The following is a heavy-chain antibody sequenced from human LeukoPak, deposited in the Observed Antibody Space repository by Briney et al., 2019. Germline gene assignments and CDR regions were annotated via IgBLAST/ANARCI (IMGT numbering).Heavy chain of an antibody. D-gene: IGHD1-26*01. V-gene: IGHV1-18*01. Sequence: GASVKVSCKASGYTFTGYGISWVRQAPGQGLEWMGWISAYNGNTNYAQKLQGRVTMTTDTSTSTAYMELRSLRSDDTAVYYCASHGSGSYSPDFDYWGQGTLVTVSS. CDR2: ISAYNGNT. CDR3: ASHGSGSYSPDFDY. J-gene: IGHJ4*02. CDR1: GYTFTGYG.